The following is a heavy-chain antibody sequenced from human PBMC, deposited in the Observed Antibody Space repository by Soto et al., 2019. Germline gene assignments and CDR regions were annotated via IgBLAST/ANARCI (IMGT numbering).Heavy chain of an antibody. V-gene: IGHV3-30-3*01. Sequence: GGSLRLCCAAPGFTFSSYAMHWVRQAPGKGLEWVAVISYDGSNKYYADSVKGRFTISRDNSKNTLYLQMNSLRAEDTAVYYCARDRHSSGWSVWNYWYYGMDVWGQGTTVTVSS. CDR2: ISYDGSNK. CDR1: GFTFSSYA. D-gene: IGHD6-19*01. CDR3: ARDRHSSGWSVWNYWYYGMDV. J-gene: IGHJ6*02.